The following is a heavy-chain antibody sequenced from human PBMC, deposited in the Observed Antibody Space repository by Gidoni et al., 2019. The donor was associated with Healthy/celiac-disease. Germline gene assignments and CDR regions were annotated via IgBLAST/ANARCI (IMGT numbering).Heavy chain of an antibody. J-gene: IGHJ4*02. D-gene: IGHD2-15*01. CDR1: GVTFSSAA. CDR2: ISYEGSNT. CDR3: ARDPLGYCSGGSCYSYPPDDY. Sequence: QVQLVESGGGGGQPGRSRRLSGAASGVTFSSAASHGVRQAPGKGLGCVAFISYEGSNTYSAVSVKGRFTISRDNSTNTLYLQMNSLRAEDTAVYYCARDPLGYCSGGSCYSYPPDDYWGQGTLVTVSS. V-gene: IGHV3-30-3*01.